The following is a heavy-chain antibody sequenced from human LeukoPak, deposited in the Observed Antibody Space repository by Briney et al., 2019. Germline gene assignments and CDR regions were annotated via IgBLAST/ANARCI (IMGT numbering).Heavy chain of an antibody. J-gene: IGHJ4*02. CDR3: AREGAVALKHFDI. D-gene: IGHD6-19*01. CDR1: GFSLTNNY. Sequence: ASVKVSCKAYGFSLTNNYMHWERRAPGHGLEWMGYMRPTDGYTGFAPKFQGGVTVTRDMSTNTFYMELSSLRSDDTAVYYCAREGAVALKHFDIWGQGTLVTVSS. V-gene: IGHV1-46*01. CDR2: MRPTDGYT.